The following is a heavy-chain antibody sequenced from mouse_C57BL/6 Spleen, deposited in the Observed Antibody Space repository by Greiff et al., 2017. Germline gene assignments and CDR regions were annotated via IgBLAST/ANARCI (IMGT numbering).Heavy chain of an antibody. J-gene: IGHJ3*01. Sequence: QVQLQQPGAELVKPGASVKMSCKASGYTFTSYWITWVKQRPGQGLEWIGDIYPGSGSTNYNEKFKGKATLTVDTSSSTAYMQLSSLTSEDSAVYCCARRDSSGYPFAYWGQGTLVTVSA. CDR2: IYPGSGST. D-gene: IGHD3-2*02. CDR1: GYTFTSYW. CDR3: ARRDSSGYPFAY. V-gene: IGHV1-55*01.